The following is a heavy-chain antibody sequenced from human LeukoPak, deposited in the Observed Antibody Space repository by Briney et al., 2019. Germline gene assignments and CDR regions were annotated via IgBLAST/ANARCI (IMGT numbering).Heavy chain of an antibody. CDR1: GGSFSSYY. V-gene: IGHV4-59*08. CDR3: TRHATSLLGFDY. CDR2: IYYSGST. J-gene: IGHJ4*02. D-gene: IGHD3-16*02. Sequence: SETLSLSCAFYGGSFSSYYWSWIRQPPGKGLEWIGYIYYSGSTNYNPSLKSRVTISVDTSKHQFSLTLSSVAAAHTAVYSCTRHATSLLGFDYWGQGKLAPVSS.